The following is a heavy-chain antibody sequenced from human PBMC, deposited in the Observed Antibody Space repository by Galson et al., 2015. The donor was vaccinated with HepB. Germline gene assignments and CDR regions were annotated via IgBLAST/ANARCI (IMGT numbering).Heavy chain of an antibody. CDR2: IYHSGST. Sequence: TLSLTCAVSGDSISSGGYSWSWIRQPPGKGLEWIGYIYHSGSTYYNPSLKSRVTISVDRSKNQFSLKLSSVTAADTAVYYCARSRYCSSTSCPKNWFDPWGQGTLVTVSS. V-gene: IGHV4-30-2*01. D-gene: IGHD2-2*01. J-gene: IGHJ5*02. CDR1: GDSISSGGYS. CDR3: ARSRYCSSTSCPKNWFDP.